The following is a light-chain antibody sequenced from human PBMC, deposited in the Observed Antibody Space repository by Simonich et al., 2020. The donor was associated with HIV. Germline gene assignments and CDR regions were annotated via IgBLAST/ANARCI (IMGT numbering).Light chain of an antibody. CDR1: QRVSSN. V-gene: IGKV3-15*01. CDR2: DAS. CDR3: QQYNNRPLT. J-gene: IGKJ4*01. Sequence: IVMTQSPATLSVSPGERATLSCRASQRVSSNLAWYQQKPGPAPRLIIVDASPRATGVPAKFSGSGSGTEFTVTISSIQSEDFAVYYCQQYNNRPLTFGGGTKVEIK.